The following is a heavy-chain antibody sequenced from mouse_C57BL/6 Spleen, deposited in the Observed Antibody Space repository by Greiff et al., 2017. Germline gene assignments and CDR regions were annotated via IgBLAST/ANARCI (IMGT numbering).Heavy chain of an antibody. Sequence: VQLQQPGAELVRPGSSVKLSCKASGYTFTSYWMDWVKQRPGQGLEWIGNIYPSDSETHYNQKFKDKATLTVDKSSSTAYMQLSSLTSEDSAVYYCARSSNYDYAMDYWGQGTSVTVSS. CDR2: IYPSDSET. V-gene: IGHV1-61*01. D-gene: IGHD2-5*01. CDR1: GYTFTSYW. CDR3: ARSSNYDYAMDY. J-gene: IGHJ4*01.